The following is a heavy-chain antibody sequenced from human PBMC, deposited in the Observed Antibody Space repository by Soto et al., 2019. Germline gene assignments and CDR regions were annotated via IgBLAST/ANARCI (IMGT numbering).Heavy chain of an antibody. J-gene: IGHJ3*02. Sequence: SGPTLVNPTQTLTLTCTFSGFSLSTSGMCVSWIRQPPGKALEWLALIDWDDDKYYSTSLRTRLTISKDTSKNQVVLTMTNMDPVDTSTYYCARGGGSSWVLDSWGQGTMVTVSS. CDR2: IDWDDDK. D-gene: IGHD2-15*01. CDR1: GFSLSTSGMC. V-gene: IGHV2-70*01. CDR3: ARGGGSSWVLDS.